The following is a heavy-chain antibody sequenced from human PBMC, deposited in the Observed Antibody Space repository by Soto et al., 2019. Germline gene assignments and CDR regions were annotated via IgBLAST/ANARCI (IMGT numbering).Heavy chain of an antibody. D-gene: IGHD2-2*01. V-gene: IGHV3-21*01. Sequence: EVQLVESGGGLDKPGGSLRLSCAASGFTFSSYSMNWVRQAPGKGLEWVSSISSSSSYIYYADSVKGRFTISRDNAKNSLYLQMNSLRAEDTAVYYCARDEQCSSTSCYEGESLYFDYWGQGTLVTVSS. J-gene: IGHJ4*02. CDR2: ISSSSSYI. CDR3: ARDEQCSSTSCYEGESLYFDY. CDR1: GFTFSSYS.